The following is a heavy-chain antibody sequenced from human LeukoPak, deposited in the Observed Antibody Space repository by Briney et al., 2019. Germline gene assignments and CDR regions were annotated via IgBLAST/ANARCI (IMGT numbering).Heavy chain of an antibody. Sequence: GGSLRLSCAASGFTSSGYSMNWVRQAPGKGLEWVSSISSSSSYIHYADSVKGRFTISRDNAKNSLYLQMNRLRAEDTAVYYCARDRLWGYDILTGSAALDYWGQGTLVTVSS. CDR2: ISSSSSYI. CDR3: ARDRLWGYDILTGSAALDY. V-gene: IGHV3-21*01. J-gene: IGHJ4*02. D-gene: IGHD3-9*01. CDR1: GFTSSGYS.